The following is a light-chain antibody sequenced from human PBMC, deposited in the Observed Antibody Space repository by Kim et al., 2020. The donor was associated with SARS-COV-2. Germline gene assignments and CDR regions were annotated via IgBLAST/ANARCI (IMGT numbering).Light chain of an antibody. CDR2: KAS. CDR1: QSINTR. J-gene: IGKJ1*01. Sequence: GDRVTITCRTIQSINTRLAWYQQKPGKAPKLLISKASNLESGVPSRFSGSGSGTEFTLTISSLQPDYFATYYFQRYESFSKTFGQCTKV. V-gene: IGKV1-5*03. CDR3: QRYESFSKT.